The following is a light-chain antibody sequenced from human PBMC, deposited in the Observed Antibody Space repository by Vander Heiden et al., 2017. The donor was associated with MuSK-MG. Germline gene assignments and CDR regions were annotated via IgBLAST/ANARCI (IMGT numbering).Light chain of an antibody. V-gene: IGLV1-47*02. J-gene: IGLJ3*02. Sequence: QSVLTQPPSASGTPGQGVPISCSGSSSNIGSNYVYWYQQLPGTAPKLLIYSNNQRPSGVPDRFSGSKSGTSASLAISGLRSEDEADYYCAAWDDSLSGPMFGGGTKLTVL. CDR3: AAWDDSLSGPM. CDR1: SSNIGSNY. CDR2: SNN.